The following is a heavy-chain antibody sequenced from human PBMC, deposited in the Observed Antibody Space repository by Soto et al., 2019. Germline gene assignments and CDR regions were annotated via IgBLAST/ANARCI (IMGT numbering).Heavy chain of an antibody. Sequence: QVQLVQSGAEVKKPGASVRVSCRASGYIFTSYGITWVRQAPGQGLEWMGWVSGFNANTRFAQKFQGRLTLTTDTSTATAYMELTSLTSDDTAVYFCSRGRVLITVAGFLDYWGQGTLITVSS. J-gene: IGHJ4*02. CDR3: SRGRVLITVAGFLDY. V-gene: IGHV1-18*01. CDR1: GYIFTSYG. CDR2: VSGFNANT. D-gene: IGHD6-19*01.